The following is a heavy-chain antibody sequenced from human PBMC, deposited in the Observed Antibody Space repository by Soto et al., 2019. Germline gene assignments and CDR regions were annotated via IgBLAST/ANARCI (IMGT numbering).Heavy chain of an antibody. CDR2: IWYDGSNK. J-gene: IGHJ4*02. CDR3: ARDNYGSGSYYNFFDY. Sequence: QVQLVESGGGVVQPGRSLRLSCAASGFTFSSYGMHWVRQAPGKGLEWVAVIWYDGSNKYYADSVKGRFTISRDNSKNTLYLQMNSMRAEDTAVYYCARDNYGSGSYYNFFDYWGQGTLVTVSS. V-gene: IGHV3-33*01. CDR1: GFTFSSYG. D-gene: IGHD3-10*01.